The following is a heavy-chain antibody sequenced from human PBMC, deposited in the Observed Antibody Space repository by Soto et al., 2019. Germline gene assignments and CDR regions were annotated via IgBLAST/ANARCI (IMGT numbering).Heavy chain of an antibody. D-gene: IGHD6-13*01. CDR3: ARGRATAAGTSWYWFDP. CDR1: GGTFSSYT. J-gene: IGHJ5*02. CDR2: IIPILGIA. V-gene: IGHV1-69*02. Sequence: GASVKVSCKASGGTFSSYTISWVRQAPGQGLEWMGRIIPILGIANYAQKFQGRVTITADKSTSTAYMELSSLRSEDTAVYYCARGRATAAGTSWYWFDPWGRGTLVTVSS.